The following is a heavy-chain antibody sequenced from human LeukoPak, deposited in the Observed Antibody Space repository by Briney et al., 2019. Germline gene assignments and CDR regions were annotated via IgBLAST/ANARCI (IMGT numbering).Heavy chain of an antibody. J-gene: IGHJ4*02. CDR2: LNEDGGYT. V-gene: IGHV3-23*01. D-gene: IGHD1-26*01. CDR1: GFTCSIYA. Sequence: PGGSLRLSCAASGFTCSIYAMSWVRQAPGKGLAWVSGLNEDGGYTYYADSVKGRFTISRDDSKNTLYLQMNSLRAEDTAVYYCAKDLGRYRNNYFDYWGQGTLVTVSS. CDR3: AKDLGRYRNNYFDY.